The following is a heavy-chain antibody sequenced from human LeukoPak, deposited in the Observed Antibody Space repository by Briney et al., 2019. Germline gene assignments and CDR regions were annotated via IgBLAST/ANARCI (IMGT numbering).Heavy chain of an antibody. D-gene: IGHD3-10*01. V-gene: IGHV1-18*01. CDR2: INTYSGNT. CDR3: ARGASGTYYIADSHYYNVDV. Sequence: ASVKVSCKASGYTLINYGVNWLRQAPGQGLEWMGWINTYSGNTNHAHKFQGRVSMTTDTSTNTAYMELRSLSSDDTAIYYCARGASGTYYIADSHYYNVDVWGQGTTVTVS. J-gene: IGHJ6*02. CDR1: GYTLINYG.